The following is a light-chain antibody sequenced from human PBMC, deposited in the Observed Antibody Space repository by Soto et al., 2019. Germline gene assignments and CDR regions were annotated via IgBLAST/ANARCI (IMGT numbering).Light chain of an antibody. CDR2: GTS. CDR3: QQYGSSPIT. J-gene: IGKJ5*01. CDR1: QRVRSD. V-gene: IGKV3-15*01. Sequence: EIVMTQSPATLSVSPGGVATLSCRASQRVRSDLAWYQQKPGQAPRLLIYGTSTRATGIPARFSGSGSGTDFTLTISGLQSEDAAVYYCQQYGSSPITFGQGTRLEIK.